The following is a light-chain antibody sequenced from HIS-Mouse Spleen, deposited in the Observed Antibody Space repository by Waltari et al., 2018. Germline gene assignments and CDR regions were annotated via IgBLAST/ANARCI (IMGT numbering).Light chain of an antibody. V-gene: IGLV2-14*03. Sequence: QSALTQPASVSGSPGQSIPLSCTGTSRDVGGYNYVSWYQQHPGKAPKLMIYDVSNRPSGVSNRFSGSKSGNTASLTISGLQAEDEADYYCSSYTSSSTVVFGGGTKLTVL. J-gene: IGLJ2*01. CDR1: SRDVGGYNY. CDR2: DVS. CDR3: SSYTSSSTVV.